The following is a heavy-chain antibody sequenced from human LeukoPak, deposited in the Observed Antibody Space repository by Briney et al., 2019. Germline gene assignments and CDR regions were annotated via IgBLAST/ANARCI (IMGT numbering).Heavy chain of an antibody. D-gene: IGHD3-22*01. CDR1: GYTFTSYY. CDR3: ARDGGAGGYDSSGYYY. V-gene: IGHV1-46*01. CDR2: INPSAGST. J-gene: IGHJ4*02. Sequence: ASVKVSCKASGYTFTSYYMHWVRQAPGQGLEWMGIINPSAGSTSYAQTFQGRVTMTRDTSTSTVYMELSSLRSEDTAVYYCARDGGAGGYDSSGYYYWGQGTLVSVSS.